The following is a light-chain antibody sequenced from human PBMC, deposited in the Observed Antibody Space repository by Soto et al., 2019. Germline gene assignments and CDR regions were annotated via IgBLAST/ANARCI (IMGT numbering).Light chain of an antibody. CDR2: GNS. CDR3: QSYDSSLSGHYV. CDR1: SSNIGAGYD. J-gene: IGLJ1*01. V-gene: IGLV1-40*01. Sequence: QAVVTQPPSVYGAPGQRVTISCTGSSSNIGAGYDVHWYQQLPGTAPKLLIYGNSNRPSGVPDRFSGSKSGTSASLAITGLQAEDEADYYCQSYDSSLSGHYVFGTGTKLTVL.